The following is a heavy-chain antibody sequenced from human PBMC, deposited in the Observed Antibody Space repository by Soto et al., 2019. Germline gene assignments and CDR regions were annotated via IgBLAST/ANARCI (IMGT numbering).Heavy chain of an antibody. CDR1: GFTFSDHY. Sequence: SLRTSFAASGFTFSDHYMEWVRQAPGKGLEWVGRTRNKVDSYTTEYAASVRGRFTISRDDSKTSLYLQMNSLKTEDTALYYCATGTVGAMDYWGQGTLVTVSS. CDR3: ATGTVGAMDY. V-gene: IGHV3-72*01. J-gene: IGHJ4*02. CDR2: TRNKVDSYTT. D-gene: IGHD1-26*01.